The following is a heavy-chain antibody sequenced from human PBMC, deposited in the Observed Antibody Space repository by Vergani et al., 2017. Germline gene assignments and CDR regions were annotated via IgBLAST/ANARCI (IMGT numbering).Heavy chain of an antibody. V-gene: IGHV4-39*01. CDR2: IYYSGGT. D-gene: IGHD1-7*01. Sequence: QLQLQESGPGLVKPSETLSLTCTVSGGSISSSSYYWGWIRQPPGKGLEWIGSIYYSGGTYYNPPLKSRVTISVDTSKNQFSLKLSSVTAADTAVYYCARKPRELRIHSRDYWGQGTLVTVSS. J-gene: IGHJ4*02. CDR1: GGSISSSSYY. CDR3: ARKPRELRIHSRDY.